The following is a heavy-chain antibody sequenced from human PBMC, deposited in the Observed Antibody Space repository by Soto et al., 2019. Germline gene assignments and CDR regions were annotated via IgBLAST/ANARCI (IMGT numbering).Heavy chain of an antibody. Sequence: GASVKVSCKASGYTFTSYYMHWVRQAPGQGLEWMGIINPSGGSTSYAQKFQGRDTMTRDTSTSTVYMELSSLRSEDTAVYYCAVVPFWSGYYTGPPSYYYYGMDVWGQGTTVTVSS. D-gene: IGHD3-3*01. CDR3: AVVPFWSGYYTGPPSYYYYGMDV. CDR1: GYTFTSYY. CDR2: INPSGGST. V-gene: IGHV1-46*03. J-gene: IGHJ6*02.